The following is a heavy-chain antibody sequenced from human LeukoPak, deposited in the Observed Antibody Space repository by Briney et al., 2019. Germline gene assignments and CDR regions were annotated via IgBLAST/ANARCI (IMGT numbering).Heavy chain of an antibody. CDR3: SREVAYCGDDCYSAEFDY. D-gene: IGHD2-21*02. J-gene: IGHJ4*02. CDR2: XXXXSKWHY. Sequence: SQTLTLTCAISGDSVSSPSAAWNWLRQSPSGGLEXXXXXXXXSKWHYDYRGSVRSRISINPETSKNQFSLHLNSVTPEDTAVYYCSREVAYCGDDCYSAEFDYWGQGILVTVSS. CDR1: GDSVSSPSAA. V-gene: IGHV6-1*01.